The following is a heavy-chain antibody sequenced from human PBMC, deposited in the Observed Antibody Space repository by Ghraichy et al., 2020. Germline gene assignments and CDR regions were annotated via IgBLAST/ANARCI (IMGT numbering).Heavy chain of an antibody. Sequence: GESLNISFAASGFTFGNYIMNWVRQAPGKGLEWVSSISSGSEYIYHADSVVGRFSTSRDNAENSLTLQMSNLRVEDTAVYYCARIRDRSGDGYGELDFWGQGTLVTVSS. CDR1: GFTFGNYI. CDR2: ISSGSEYI. D-gene: IGHD3-22*01. CDR3: ARIRDRSGDGYGELDF. V-gene: IGHV3-21*01. J-gene: IGHJ4*02.